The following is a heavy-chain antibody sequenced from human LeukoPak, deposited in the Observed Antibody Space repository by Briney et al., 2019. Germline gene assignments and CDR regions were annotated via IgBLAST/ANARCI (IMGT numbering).Heavy chain of an antibody. CDR2: ISSGSSYI. D-gene: IGHD2-2*01. Sequence: GGSLGLSCAASGFTFSSYSMNWVRQAPGRGLEWVSSISSGSSYIFYADSVKGRFTISRDNAKNSLYQQMNSLRAEDTAVYYCARRRGDCSSTSCYFYDDYWGQGTLVTVSS. CDR3: ARRRGDCSSTSCYFYDDY. V-gene: IGHV3-21*01. CDR1: GFTFSSYS. J-gene: IGHJ4*02.